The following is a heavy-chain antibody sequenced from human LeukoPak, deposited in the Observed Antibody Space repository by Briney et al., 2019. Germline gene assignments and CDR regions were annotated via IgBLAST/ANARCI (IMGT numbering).Heavy chain of an antibody. CDR3: ARARAGAFDI. J-gene: IGHJ3*02. V-gene: IGHV3-21*03. CDR1: GFTFSSYS. CDR2: ISSSSSYI. Sequence: GGSLRLSCAASGFTFSSYSMNWVRQAPGKGLEWVTSISSSSSYIYYADSVKGRFTISRDNAKNSLYLQVNSLRAEDTAVYYCARARAGAFDIWGQGTMVTVSS.